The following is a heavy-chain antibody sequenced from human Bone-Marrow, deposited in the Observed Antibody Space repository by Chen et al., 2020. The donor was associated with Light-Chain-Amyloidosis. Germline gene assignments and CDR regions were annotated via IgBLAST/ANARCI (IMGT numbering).Heavy chain of an antibody. CDR3: ARSSSSWYEEYYYYYYYMDV. Sequence: QSGAEVRKPGASVKVSCKASGYTFTNYFIHWVREAPGQGLEWVGIINPTGASTTYAQSFQGRVTMTTDTSTSTVYMELSSLRPEDTAVYYCARSSSSWYEEYYYYYYYMDVWGKGTTVAVSS. CDR2: INPTGAST. J-gene: IGHJ6*03. CDR1: GYTFTNYF. V-gene: IGHV1-46*01. D-gene: IGHD6-13*01.